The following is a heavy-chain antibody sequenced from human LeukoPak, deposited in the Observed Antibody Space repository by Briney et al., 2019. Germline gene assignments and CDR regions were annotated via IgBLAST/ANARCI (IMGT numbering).Heavy chain of an antibody. CDR3: ARSITMIPSDAFDI. V-gene: IGHV4-59*08. D-gene: IGHD3-22*01. CDR1: GGSISSYY. Sequence: SETLSLTCTVSGGSISSYYWSWIRQRPGKGLEWIGYIYYSGSTNYNPSLKSRVTISVDTSKNQFSLKLSPVTAADTAVYYCARSITMIPSDAFDIWGQGTMVTVSS. CDR2: IYYSGST. J-gene: IGHJ3*02.